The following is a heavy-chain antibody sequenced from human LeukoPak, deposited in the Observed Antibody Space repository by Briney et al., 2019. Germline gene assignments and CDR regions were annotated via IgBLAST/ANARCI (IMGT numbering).Heavy chain of an antibody. J-gene: IGHJ3*02. CDR2: INPNSGGT. CDR3: ARESAVGEYYAFDI. V-gene: IGHV1-2*02. Sequence: ASVKVSCKASGYTFTGYYMHWVRQAPGQGLEWMGWINPNSGGTNYAQKLQGRVTMTRDTSISTAYMELSRLRSDDTAVYYCARESAVGEYYAFDIWGQGTMVTVSS. D-gene: IGHD3-16*01. CDR1: GYTFTGYY.